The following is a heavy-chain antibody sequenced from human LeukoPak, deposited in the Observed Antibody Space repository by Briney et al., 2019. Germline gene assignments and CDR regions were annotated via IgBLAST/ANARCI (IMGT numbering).Heavy chain of an antibody. D-gene: IGHD6-19*01. CDR2: ISYDGSNK. J-gene: IGHJ4*02. Sequence: GGSLRLSCAASGFTFSSYGMHWVRQAPGKGLEWVAVISYDGSNKYYADSVKGRFTISRDNSKNTLYLQMNSLRAEDTAAYYCATPNSSGWYYFDYWGQGTLVTVSS. CDR1: GFTFSSYG. V-gene: IGHV3-30*03. CDR3: ATPNSSGWYYFDY.